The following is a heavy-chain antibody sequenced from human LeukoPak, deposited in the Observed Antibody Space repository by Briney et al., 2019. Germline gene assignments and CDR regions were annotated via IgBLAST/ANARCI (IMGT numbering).Heavy chain of an antibody. Sequence: GGSLRLSCAASGIPFSRHGIYWVRQAPGKGLEWVAVIWSDGSKDYYADSVKGRFTISRDNSKNTLYLQMNSLRAEDTAVYYCARVGQHIAADAFDIWGQGTMVTVSS. J-gene: IGHJ3*02. V-gene: IGHV3-33*07. CDR2: IWSDGSKD. D-gene: IGHD5-12*01. CDR3: ARVGQHIAADAFDI. CDR1: GIPFSRHG.